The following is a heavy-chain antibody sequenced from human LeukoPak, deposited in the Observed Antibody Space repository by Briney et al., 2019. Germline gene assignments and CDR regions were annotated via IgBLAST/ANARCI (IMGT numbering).Heavy chain of an antibody. CDR3: ARGPRITMVRGGQWYYYMDV. D-gene: IGHD3-10*01. CDR2: INPSGGST. CDR1: GYTFTSYY. V-gene: IGHV1-46*01. J-gene: IGHJ6*03. Sequence: ASVTVSFKASGYTFTSYYIHWVRQAPGQGLEWMGLINPSGGSTNYAQKFQGRVTMTRDTSTSTVYMELSSLRSEDTAVYYCARGPRITMVRGGQWYYYMDVWGKGTTVTISS.